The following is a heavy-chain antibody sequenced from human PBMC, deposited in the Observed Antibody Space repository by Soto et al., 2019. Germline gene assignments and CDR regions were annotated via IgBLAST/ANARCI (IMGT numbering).Heavy chain of an antibody. Sequence: SGTLSLTCSFSCGSITSGSYYWSWIRQHPGKGLEGIGYIYYRGRTYSNPSLESRVSISIDTSKILSSPTLSSVAAAYTGVYYCARRIATTGDANNWFDPWGQGTLVTVSS. D-gene: IGHD1-1*01. J-gene: IGHJ5*02. V-gene: IGHV4-31*03. CDR3: ARRIATTGDANNWFDP. CDR1: CGSITSGSYY. CDR2: IYYRGRT.